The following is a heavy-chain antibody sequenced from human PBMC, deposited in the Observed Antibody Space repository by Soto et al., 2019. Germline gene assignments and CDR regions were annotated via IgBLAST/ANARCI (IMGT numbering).Heavy chain of an antibody. CDR2: IYSSGST. CDR3: ARDSLSLFDS. V-gene: IGHV4-61*01. Sequence: QAQLQESGPGLVKPSETLSLTCTVSDGSVSSGSYYWTWIRQPQGKGLEWIGYIYSSGSTLYNPSLKRRVIISVDTSMNQFSLKLSSVTAADTAVYYCARDSLSLFDSWGQGTLVTVSS. CDR1: DGSVSSGSYY. J-gene: IGHJ4*02.